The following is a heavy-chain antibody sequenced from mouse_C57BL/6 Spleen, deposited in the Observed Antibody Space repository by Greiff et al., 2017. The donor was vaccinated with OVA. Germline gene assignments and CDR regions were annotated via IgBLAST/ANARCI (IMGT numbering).Heavy chain of an antibody. CDR3: ARRAGTRYCDY. Sequence: QVQLQQPGAELVMPGASVKLSCKASGYTFTSYWMHWVKQRPGQGLEWIGEIDPSDSYTNYNQKFKGKSTLTVDKSSSTAYMQLSSLTSEDSAVYYCARRAGTRYCDYWGQGTTLTVSS. CDR2: IDPSDSYT. CDR1: GYTFTSYW. D-gene: IGHD3-3*01. J-gene: IGHJ2*01. V-gene: IGHV1-69*01.